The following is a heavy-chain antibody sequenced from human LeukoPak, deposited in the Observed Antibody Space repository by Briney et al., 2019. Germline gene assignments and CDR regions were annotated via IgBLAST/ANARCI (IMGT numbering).Heavy chain of an antibody. Sequence: PSETLSLTCTVSGGSISSYYWSWIRQPPGKGLEWIGYIYYSGSTNYNPSLKSRVTISVDTSKNQFSLKLSSVTAAGTAVYYCARHIVGATTFDYWGQGTLVTVSS. CDR1: GGSISSYY. D-gene: IGHD1-26*01. V-gene: IGHV4-59*08. CDR2: IYYSGST. J-gene: IGHJ4*02. CDR3: ARHIVGATTFDY.